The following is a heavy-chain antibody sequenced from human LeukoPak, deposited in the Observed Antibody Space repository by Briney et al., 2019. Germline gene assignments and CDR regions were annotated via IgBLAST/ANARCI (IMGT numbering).Heavy chain of an antibody. CDR3: AKDSATMVRGVILYYYYYMDV. V-gene: IGHV3-30*04. D-gene: IGHD3-10*01. J-gene: IGHJ6*03. CDR2: ISYDGSNK. Sequence: GGSLRLSCAASGFTFSSYAMHWVRQAPGKGLEWVAVISYDGSNKYYADSVKGRFTISRDNAKNSLYLQMNSLRAEDTAVYYCAKDSATMVRGVILYYYYYMDVWGKGTTVTVSS. CDR1: GFTFSSYA.